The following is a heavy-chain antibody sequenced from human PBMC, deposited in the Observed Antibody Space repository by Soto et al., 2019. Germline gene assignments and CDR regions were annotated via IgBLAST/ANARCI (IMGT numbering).Heavy chain of an antibody. Sequence: QITLKESGPTLVKPTQTLTLTCTFSGFSLTTRGVGVGWIRQPPGKALEGLALIYWVDDKRYSPSLKSRLTITKDTSKNQVVLTLTNMDPVDTATYYCAHVPGSGQLLYSYYYYMDVWGKGATVAVS. D-gene: IGHD3-10*01. CDR1: GFSLTTRGVG. J-gene: IGHJ6*03. V-gene: IGHV2-5*02. CDR3: AHVPGSGQLLYSYYYYMDV. CDR2: IYWVDDK.